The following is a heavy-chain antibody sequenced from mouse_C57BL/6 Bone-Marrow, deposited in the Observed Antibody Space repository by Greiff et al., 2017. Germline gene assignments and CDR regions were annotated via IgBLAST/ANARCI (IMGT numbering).Heavy chain of an antibody. D-gene: IGHD4-1*01. V-gene: IGHV1-62-2*01. J-gene: IGHJ3*01. CDR1: GYTFTEYT. CDR3: ARNEDRNWAWFAY. Sequence: ESGAELVKPGASVKLSCKASGYTFTEYTIHWVKQRPGQGLEWIGWFYPGSGSIKYNEKFKDKATLTADKSSSTVYMEHSRWTSEDSAVYFCARNEDRNWAWFAYWGQGTLVTVSA. CDR2: FYPGSGSI.